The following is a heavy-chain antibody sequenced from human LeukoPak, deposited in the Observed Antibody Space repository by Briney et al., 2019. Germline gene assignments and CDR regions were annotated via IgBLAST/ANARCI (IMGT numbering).Heavy chain of an antibody. J-gene: IGHJ4*02. V-gene: IGHV3-13*01. CDR3: ARDRGSYGSGSYYDY. D-gene: IGHD3-10*01. CDR2: IGTAGDT. Sequence: PGGSLRLSCAASGFTFSSYDMHWVRQATGKGLEWVSAIGTAGDTYYPGSVKGRFTISRENAKNSLYLQMNSLRAGDTAVYYCARDRGSYGSGSYYDYWGQGTLVTVSS. CDR1: GFTFSSYD.